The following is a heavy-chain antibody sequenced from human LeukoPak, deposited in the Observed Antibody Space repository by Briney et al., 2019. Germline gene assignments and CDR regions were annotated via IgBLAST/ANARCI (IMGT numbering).Heavy chain of an antibody. Sequence: ASVKVSCKASGYTFTSYYMHWVRQAPGQGLEWMGIINPSGGSTSYAQKFQGRVTMTRDTSTSSVYMELRSLRSEDTAVYYCAREFKGYSGAFDIWGQGTMVTVSS. D-gene: IGHD2-15*01. CDR2: INPSGGST. J-gene: IGHJ3*02. CDR3: AREFKGYSGAFDI. V-gene: IGHV1-46*01. CDR1: GYTFTSYY.